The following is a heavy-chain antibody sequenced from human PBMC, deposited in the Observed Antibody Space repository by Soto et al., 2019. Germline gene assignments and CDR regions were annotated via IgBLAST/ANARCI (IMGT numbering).Heavy chain of an antibody. V-gene: IGHV3-30*03. CDR1: GFTFSDYY. Sequence: PGGSLRLSCAASGFTFSDYYMSWIRQAPGKGLDWVAVISADGTNKYYADSVKGRFTISRDNSKNTLYLQMNSLRDDDTAVYYCARDQDSGDYYYRALDYWGQGTLVTVSS. CDR3: ARDQDSGDYYYRALDY. J-gene: IGHJ4*02. CDR2: ISADGTNK. D-gene: IGHD1-26*01.